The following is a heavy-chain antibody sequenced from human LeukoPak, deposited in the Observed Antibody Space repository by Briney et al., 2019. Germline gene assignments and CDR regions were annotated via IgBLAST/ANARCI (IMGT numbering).Heavy chain of an antibody. V-gene: IGHV3-7*03. CDR2: IKQDGSEK. J-gene: IGHJ6*03. CDR1: GFTFSSYW. Sequence: GGSLRLSCAASGFTFSSYWMSWVRQTPGKGLEWVANIKQDGSEKYYVDSVKGRFTISRDNSKNTLYLQMNSLRAEDTAVYYCAKGDYMDVWGKGTTVTISS. CDR3: AKGDYMDV.